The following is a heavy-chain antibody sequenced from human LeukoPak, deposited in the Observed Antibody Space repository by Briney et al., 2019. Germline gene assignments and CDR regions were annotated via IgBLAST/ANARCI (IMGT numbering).Heavy chain of an antibody. CDR1: GFTFDDYA. V-gene: IGHV3-9*01. Sequence: GGSLRLSCAASGFTFDDYAMHWVRQAPGKGLEWVSGISWNSGSIGYADSVKGRFTISRDNAKNSLYLDMNSLRAEDTAVYYCATDARSRQGGGHWGQGTLVTVSS. D-gene: IGHD2-15*01. CDR3: ATDARSRQGGGH. CDR2: ISWNSGSI. J-gene: IGHJ4*02.